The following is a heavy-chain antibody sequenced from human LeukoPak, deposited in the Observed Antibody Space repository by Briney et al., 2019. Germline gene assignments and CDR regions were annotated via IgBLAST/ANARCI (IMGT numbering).Heavy chain of an antibody. D-gene: IGHD3-16*01. Sequence: SETLSLTVGVSGGAITNYYWNWIRQAPGKGLEWLGYIYYTGSTTYNPSVKSRITISLDTSKKQISLKLRSVTAADTAVYYCARGGSWGEPRPFDYWGQGSLVTVSS. CDR2: IYYTGST. V-gene: IGHV4-59*01. J-gene: IGHJ4*02. CDR3: ARGGSWGEPRPFDY. CDR1: GGAITNYY.